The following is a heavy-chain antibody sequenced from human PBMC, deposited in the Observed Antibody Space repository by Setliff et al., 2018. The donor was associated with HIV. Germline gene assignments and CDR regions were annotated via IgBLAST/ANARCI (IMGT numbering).Heavy chain of an antibody. Sequence: SVKVSCKASGYRFSSYGITWVRHAPGQGLEWMRWINVHNGDTKFAQRFQDRLTMTTDTSTTTAYMDLRSLRSDDTAVYYCARGLPADGYAFDLWGQGTMVTVSS. D-gene: IGHD6-13*01. CDR2: INVHNGDT. CDR3: ARGLPADGYAFDL. J-gene: IGHJ3*01. V-gene: IGHV1-18*01. CDR1: GYRFSSYG.